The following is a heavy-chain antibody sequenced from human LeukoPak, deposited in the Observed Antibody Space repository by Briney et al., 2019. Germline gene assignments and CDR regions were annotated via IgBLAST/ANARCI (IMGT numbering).Heavy chain of an antibody. CDR3: ARDECSSTSCSSPFDY. J-gene: IGHJ4*02. CDR2: ISAYNGNT. D-gene: IGHD2-2*01. Sequence: ASVKVSCKASGYTFTSYGISWVRQAPGQGLEWMGWISAYNGNTNYAQKLQGRVTMTTDTSTSTAYMELRSLRSDDTAVYYCARDECSSTSCSSPFDYWGQGTLVTVSS. V-gene: IGHV1-18*01. CDR1: GYTFTSYG.